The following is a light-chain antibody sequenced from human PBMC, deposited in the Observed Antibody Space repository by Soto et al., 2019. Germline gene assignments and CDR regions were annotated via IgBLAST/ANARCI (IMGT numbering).Light chain of an antibody. V-gene: IGKV3-20*01. CDR2: DAS. J-gene: IGKJ5*01. CDR3: QQYGSSIT. Sequence: PEESATLSRRASQSLRSGDLACDQQIPGLAPGLLIYDASTRATGIPARFSGSGSGTDFTLTVSRLEPEDFAVYYCQQYGSSITFGQGTRLEIK. CDR1: QSLRSGD.